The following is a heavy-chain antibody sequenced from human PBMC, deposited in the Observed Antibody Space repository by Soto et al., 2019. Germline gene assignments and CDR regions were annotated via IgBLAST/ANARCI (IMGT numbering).Heavy chain of an antibody. J-gene: IGHJ6*02. CDR1: GHRFTTYW. CDR2: INPTDSET. V-gene: IGHV5-10-1*01. D-gene: IGHD4-17*01. Sequence: PGESLKISCKTSGHRFTTYWISWVRQMPGKGLEYMGKINPTDSETNYSPSFEGHVTSSVDRSTSTAYVRWNSLKASDTAMYYCASPTMTSTSFYYAMDVWGQGTTVTVSS. CDR3: ASPTMTSTSFYYAMDV.